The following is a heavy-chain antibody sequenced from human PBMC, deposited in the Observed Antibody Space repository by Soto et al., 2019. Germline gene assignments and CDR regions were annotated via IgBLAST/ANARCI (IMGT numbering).Heavy chain of an antibody. CDR1: GGSISSGGYY. CDR3: ARGGYSSSSPFDY. D-gene: IGHD6-6*01. V-gene: IGHV4-31*03. CDR2: TYYSGST. J-gene: IGHJ4*02. Sequence: SETLSLTCTVSGGSISSGGYYWSWIRQHPGKGLEWIGYTYYSGSTYYNPSLKSRVTLSVDTSKNQFSLKLSAVTAADTAVNYCARGGYSSSSPFDYWGQGTLVTVSS.